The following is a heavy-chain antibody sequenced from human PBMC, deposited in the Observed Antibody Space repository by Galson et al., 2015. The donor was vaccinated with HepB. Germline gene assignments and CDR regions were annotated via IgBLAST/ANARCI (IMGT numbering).Heavy chain of an antibody. V-gene: IGHV1-69*13. Sequence: SVKVSCKASGGTFSSYTITWVRQAPGQGLEWMGGIIPIFGKPNYAQKFQGRLTISADESTTTAYMELSSLRPEDTAVFYCAREDDNLAGYIHWGQGTLVTVSS. D-gene: IGHD3-9*01. J-gene: IGHJ4*02. CDR2: IIPIFGKP. CDR3: AREDDNLAGYIH. CDR1: GGTFSSYT.